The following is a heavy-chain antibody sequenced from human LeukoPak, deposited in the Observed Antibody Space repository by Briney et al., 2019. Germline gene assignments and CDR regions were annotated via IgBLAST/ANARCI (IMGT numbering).Heavy chain of an antibody. J-gene: IGHJ4*02. CDR1: GFTFSSYA. CDR3: AKGRPNYYGSNGHYYKLNGDC. D-gene: IGHD3-22*01. V-gene: IGHV3-23*01. Sequence: PGGSLRLSCAASGFTFSSYAMSWVRQAPGKGLEWVSSITSSGAATYYADSVKGRLTISRDNSDNTLYLQMNSLRAEDTAVYYCAKGRPNYYGSNGHYYKLNGDCWGQGTLVTVSS. CDR2: ITSSGAAT.